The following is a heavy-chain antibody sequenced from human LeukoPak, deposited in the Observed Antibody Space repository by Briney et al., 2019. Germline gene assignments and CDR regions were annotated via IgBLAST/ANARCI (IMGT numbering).Heavy chain of an antibody. Sequence: PSETLSLTCTVTGGSISIYYWSWIRQPPGERLEGIGYIYYSGGPNYNPSLKSRVTISVDTSKNQFTLKLISVTAADTAVYYCARLSIAVAGRGFDPWGQGTLVTV. D-gene: IGHD6-19*01. CDR2: IYYSGGP. CDR3: ARLSIAVAGRGFDP. CDR1: GGSISIYY. V-gene: IGHV4-59*08. J-gene: IGHJ5*02.